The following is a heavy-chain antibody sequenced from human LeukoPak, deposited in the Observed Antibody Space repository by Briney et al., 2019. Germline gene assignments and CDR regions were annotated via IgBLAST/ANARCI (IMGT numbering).Heavy chain of an antibody. V-gene: IGHV3-7*01. CDR1: GFTLSSYA. CDR2: IKQDGSEK. D-gene: IGHD3-10*01. J-gene: IGHJ4*02. Sequence: GGSLRLSCAASGFTLSSYAMSWVRQAPGKGLEWVANIKQDGSEKYYVDSVKGRFTISRDNAKNSLYLQMNSLRAEDTAVYYCARRSGGDYWGQGTLVTVSS. CDR3: ARRSGGDY.